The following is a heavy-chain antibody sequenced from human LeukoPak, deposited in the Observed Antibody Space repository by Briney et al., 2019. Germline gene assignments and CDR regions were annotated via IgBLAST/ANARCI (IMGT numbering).Heavy chain of an antibody. CDR1: GFTVSSNY. CDR2: IYSGGST. V-gene: IGHV3-53*05. D-gene: IGHD2-21*01. J-gene: IGHJ4*02. CDR3: ARDLSMSYSVDY. Sequence: GGSLRLSCAASGFTVSSNYMSWVRQAPGKGLEWVSVIYSGGSTYYADSVEGRFTISRDSPKNTLFLQMNSLRAEDTAVYYCARDLSMSYSVDYWGQGTLVTVSS.